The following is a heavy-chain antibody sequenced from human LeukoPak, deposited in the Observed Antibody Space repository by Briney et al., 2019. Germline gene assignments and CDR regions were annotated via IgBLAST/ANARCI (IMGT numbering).Heavy chain of an antibody. CDR1: GFTFSSSW. Sequence: AGGSLRLSCAGSGFTFSSSWMTWVRRAPGKGLEWVANIRQDGIEKYHVDSVKGRFTISRDNAKNSLYLQMNSLRAEDTAVYYSATGCWNCRYAMDVWGQGTTVTVSS. D-gene: IGHD2-15*01. J-gene: IGHJ6*02. CDR2: IRQDGIEK. CDR3: ATGCWNCRYAMDV. V-gene: IGHV3-7*01.